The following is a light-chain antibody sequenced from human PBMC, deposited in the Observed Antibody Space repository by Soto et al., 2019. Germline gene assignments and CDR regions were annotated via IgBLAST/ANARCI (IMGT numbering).Light chain of an antibody. V-gene: IGKV3-11*01. Sequence: EIVLTHPPATLSLSPGERATLSCRASQSVSSYLAWYQQKPGQAPRLLIYDASNRATGIPARFSGSGSGTDFPLTISSLEPEDFAVYYCQQRSNWPPTWTFGQGTKVDIK. J-gene: IGKJ1*01. CDR2: DAS. CDR1: QSVSSY. CDR3: QQRSNWPPTWT.